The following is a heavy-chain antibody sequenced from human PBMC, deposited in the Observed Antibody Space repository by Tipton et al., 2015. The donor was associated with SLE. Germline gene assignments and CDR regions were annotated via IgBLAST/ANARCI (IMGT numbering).Heavy chain of an antibody. CDR1: GGSISSGSYY. CDR2: IYTSGST. J-gene: IGHJ6*03. V-gene: IGHV4-61*02. CDR3: ARGLAAAGTGHYYYYYMDV. D-gene: IGHD6-13*01. Sequence: TLSLTCTVSGGSISSGSYYWSWIRQPAGKGLEWIGRIYTSGSTYYNPSLKSRVTISVDTSKNQFSLKLSSVTAADTAVYYCARGLAAAGTGHYYYYYMDVWGKGTTVTVSS.